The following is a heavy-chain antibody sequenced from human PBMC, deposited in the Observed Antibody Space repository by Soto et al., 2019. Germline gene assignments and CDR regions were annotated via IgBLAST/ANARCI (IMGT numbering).Heavy chain of an antibody. CDR3: ARDLGSGYDPGDY. CDR1: GDIFSGYS. V-gene: IGHV1-69*14. J-gene: IGHJ4*02. Sequence: QVQLVQSGAEVKKPGPSVKVSCKTSGDIFSGYSISWVRQAPGQGLEWMGGIIPIFGTTNYAQRFHGRVTITADKSTRTVYMELYSLKSEDTAVYYCARDLGSGYDPGDYWGQGTLVTVSS. CDR2: IIPIFGTT. D-gene: IGHD5-12*01.